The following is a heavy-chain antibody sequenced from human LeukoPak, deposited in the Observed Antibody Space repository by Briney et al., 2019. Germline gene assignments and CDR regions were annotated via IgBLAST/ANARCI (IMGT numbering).Heavy chain of an antibody. J-gene: IGHJ4*02. CDR3: ARQSGYFDY. Sequence: SETLSLTCTVSGGSISTYYWSWIRQPPGKGLEWIGHIYYSGTTTYNPSLKSRVTISVDTSTNQFSLKLSSLTAADTAVYYCARQSGYFDYWGQGALVTVSS. CDR2: IYYSGTT. CDR1: GGSISTYY. D-gene: IGHD1-26*01. V-gene: IGHV4-59*08.